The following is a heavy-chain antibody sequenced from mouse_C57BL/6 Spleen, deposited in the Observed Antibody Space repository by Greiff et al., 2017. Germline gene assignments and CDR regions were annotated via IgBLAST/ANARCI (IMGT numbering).Heavy chain of an antibody. D-gene: IGHD2-3*01. V-gene: IGHV1-74*01. Sequence: QVQLQQPGAELVKPGASVKVSCKASGYTFTSYWMHWVKQRPGQGLEWIGRIHPADSDTNYNQKFKGKATLTVDKSSSTAYMQLSSLTSEDAAVYYCAIDDVTRFAYWGQGTLVTVSA. J-gene: IGHJ3*01. CDR2: IHPADSDT. CDR3: AIDDVTRFAY. CDR1: GYTFTSYW.